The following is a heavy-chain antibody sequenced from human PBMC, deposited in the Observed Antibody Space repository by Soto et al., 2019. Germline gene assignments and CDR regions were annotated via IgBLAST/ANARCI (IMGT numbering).Heavy chain of an antibody. V-gene: IGHV3-33*06. CDR2: IWYDGSNK. CDR3: AKDTGYCTKGVCYPYSYHGTDG. Sequence: GGSLRLSCAASGFNFSTYGMHWVRQAPGKGLEWVAVIWYDGSNKYYPASVKGRFTISRDNSKNTLYLQMNSLRAEDTAVYYCAKDTGYCTKGVCYPYSYHGTDGWGQGTTVTVSS. J-gene: IGHJ6*02. CDR1: GFNFSTYG. D-gene: IGHD2-8*01.